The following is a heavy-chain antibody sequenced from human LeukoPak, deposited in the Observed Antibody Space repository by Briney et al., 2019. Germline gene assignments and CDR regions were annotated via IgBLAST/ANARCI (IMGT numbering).Heavy chain of an antibody. CDR3: ATDRAYYDFWSGYLEDY. J-gene: IGHJ4*02. CDR2: IKQDGSEK. Sequence: PGGSLRLSCAASGFTFSSYWMSWVRQAPGKGLEWVANIKQDGSEKYYVDSVKGRFTISRDNAKNSLYLQMNSLRAEDTAVYYCATDRAYYDFWSGYLEDYWGQGTLVTVSS. CDR1: GFTFSSYW. V-gene: IGHV3-7*01. D-gene: IGHD3-3*01.